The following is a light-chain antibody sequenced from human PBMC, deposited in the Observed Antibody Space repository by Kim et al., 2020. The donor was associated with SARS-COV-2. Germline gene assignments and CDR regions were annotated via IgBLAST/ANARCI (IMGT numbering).Light chain of an antibody. Sequence: DIQMTQSPSSLSASVGDRVTITCRASQSISSYLNWYQQKPGKAPKLLIYAASSLQSVVPSRFSGSGSGTDFILTISSLQPEDFATYYCQQSYSTPQITFGQGTRLEIK. CDR2: AAS. CDR3: QQSYSTPQIT. V-gene: IGKV1-39*01. J-gene: IGKJ5*01. CDR1: QSISSY.